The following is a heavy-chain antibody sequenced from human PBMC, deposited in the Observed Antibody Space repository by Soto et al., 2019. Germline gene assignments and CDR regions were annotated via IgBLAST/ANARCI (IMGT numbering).Heavy chain of an antibody. CDR3: ARGEDHYDSTGEFDY. D-gene: IGHD3-22*01. J-gene: IGHJ4*02. CDR2: INHNGNT. CDR1: GGSFSGYY. Sequence: SDTLSLTCAVSGGSFSGYYWRWIRQPPGKGLEWIGEINHNGNTNYNPSLKSRVTISVDTSKNQFSLKLSSVTAADTAVYYCARGEDHYDSTGEFDYWGRGTLVTVSS. V-gene: IGHV4-34*01.